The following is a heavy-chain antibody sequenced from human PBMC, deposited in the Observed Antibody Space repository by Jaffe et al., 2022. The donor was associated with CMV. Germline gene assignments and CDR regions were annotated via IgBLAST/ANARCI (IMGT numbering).Heavy chain of an antibody. D-gene: IGHD3-22*01. J-gene: IGHJ3*02. Sequence: QVQLVESGGGLVEPGGSLRLSCAASGFTFSDYYMSWIRQAPGKGLEWISYISINSNYINYADSVKGRITISRDNAKNLVFLQMKSLRAEDTAVYYCVRDIAFHHDSSGYDAFDKWGQGTMVTVSS. CDR3: VRDIAFHHDSSGYDAFDK. V-gene: IGHV3-11*06. CDR1: GFTFSDYY. CDR2: ISINSNYI.